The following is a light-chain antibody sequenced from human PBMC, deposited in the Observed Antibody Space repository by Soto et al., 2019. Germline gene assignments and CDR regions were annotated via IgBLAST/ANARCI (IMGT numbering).Light chain of an antibody. CDR1: QSVLYSSNNKNY. J-gene: IGKJ4*01. CDR2: WAS. Sequence: DIVMTQSPDSLAVSLGERATINCKSSQSVLYSSNNKNYLAWYQQKPGQPPKLLIYWASTRESGVPDRFSGSGSGTDFTLTISRLQAEDVAVYYCQQYYGLPLTFGGGTNVYIK. CDR3: QQYYGLPLT. V-gene: IGKV4-1*01.